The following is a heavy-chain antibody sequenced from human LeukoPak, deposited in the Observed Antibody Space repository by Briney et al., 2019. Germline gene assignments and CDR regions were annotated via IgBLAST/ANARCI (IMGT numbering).Heavy chain of an antibody. J-gene: IGHJ3*02. CDR2: IIPIFGTA. V-gene: IGHV1-69*13. Sequence: ASVKVSCKASGYTFTSYGISWVRQAPGQGLEWMGGIIPIFGTANYAQKFQGRVTITADESTSTAYMELSSLRSEDTAVYYCARESIGSLYAFDIWGQGTMVTVSS. CDR3: ARESIGSLYAFDI. CDR1: GYTFTSYG. D-gene: IGHD3-22*01.